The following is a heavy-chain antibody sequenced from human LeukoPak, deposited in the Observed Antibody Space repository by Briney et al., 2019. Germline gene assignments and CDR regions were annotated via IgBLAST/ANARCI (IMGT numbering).Heavy chain of an antibody. J-gene: IGHJ4*02. CDR1: GFTFSSYA. Sequence: TGGSLRLSCAASGFTFSSYAMHWVRQAPGKGLEWVAVIWYDGSNKYYADSVKGRFTISRDHSKNTLYLQMKSLRAEDTAVYYCARDKLVAGIDYWGQGTLVTVSS. CDR2: IWYDGSNK. CDR3: ARDKLVAGIDY. D-gene: IGHD6-19*01. V-gene: IGHV3-33*01.